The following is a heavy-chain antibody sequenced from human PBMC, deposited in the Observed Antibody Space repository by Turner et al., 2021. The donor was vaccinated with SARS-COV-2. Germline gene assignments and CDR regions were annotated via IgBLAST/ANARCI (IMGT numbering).Heavy chain of an antibody. CDR2: ISASGSPI. CDR1: GFTFSSYS. Sequence: EVQLVESGGGLVKPGGSLRLSCADSGFTFSSYSMNWVRQAPGKGLEWVSFISASGSPIYYADSVKGRFTISRDNAKNSLYLQMNSLRADDTALYYCARDYRWQLRGGAFDYWGQGTLVTVS. CDR3: ARDYRWQLRGGAFDY. V-gene: IGHV3-21*01. J-gene: IGHJ4*02. D-gene: IGHD2-8*02.